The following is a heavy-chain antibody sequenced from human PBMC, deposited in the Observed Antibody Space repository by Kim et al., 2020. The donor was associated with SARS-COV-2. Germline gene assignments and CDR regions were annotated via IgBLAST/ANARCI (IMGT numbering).Heavy chain of an antibody. V-gene: IGHV4-4*07. J-gene: IGHJ4*02. CDR3: ASALGH. CDR2: YTSGRT. D-gene: IGHD3-16*02. Sequence: YTSGRTKYNPPLQSRVPMSVDMSKNQFSLKLSSVTAADTAVYYCASALGHWGQGTLVTVSS.